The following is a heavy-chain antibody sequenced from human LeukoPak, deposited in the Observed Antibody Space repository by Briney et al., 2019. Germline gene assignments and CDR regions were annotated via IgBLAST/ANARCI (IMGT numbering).Heavy chain of an antibody. CDR1: GYSFSGYW. Sequence: GESLKISCKAYGYSFSGYWIAWVRQMPGKGLEWMGITYPGDSDTRYSPSFQGQVTISADQSISTAYLQWSSLKASDSAVYYCARQDGYGLYYFDYWGQGTLVTVSS. CDR2: TYPGDSDT. J-gene: IGHJ4*02. D-gene: IGHD5-24*01. CDR3: ARQDGYGLYYFDY. V-gene: IGHV5-51*01.